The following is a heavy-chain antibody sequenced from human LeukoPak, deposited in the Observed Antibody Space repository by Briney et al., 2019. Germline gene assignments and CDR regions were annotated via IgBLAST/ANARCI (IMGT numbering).Heavy chain of an antibody. D-gene: IGHD3-3*01. CDR3: ARVDLGHYDWVFSYYFDQ. V-gene: IGHV3-7*03. CDR1: GFSFSSSW. CDR2: IKPDGSEK. Sequence: PGGSLRLSCAASGFSFSSSWMNWVRQAPGKGLEWVANIKPDGSEKYYVDSVRGRFTISRDNAKKSLHLQMSSLTVEDTAVYYCARVDLGHYDWVFSYYFDQWGQGTLVTVSS. J-gene: IGHJ4*02.